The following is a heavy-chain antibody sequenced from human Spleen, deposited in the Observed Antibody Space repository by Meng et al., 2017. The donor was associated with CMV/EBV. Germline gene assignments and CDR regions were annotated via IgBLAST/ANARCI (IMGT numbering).Heavy chain of an antibody. D-gene: IGHD1-14*01. J-gene: IGHJ5*02. V-gene: IGHV4-59*08. Sequence: QGTLQESGPGLVKPSETLSLTCTVSGGSISSYYWSWIRQPPGKGLEWIAYFYHTGSANNNPSLKSRVTISVDTSKNQFSLKLSSVTAADTAVYYCARAEYYNWFDPWGQGTLVTASS. CDR2: FYHTGSA. CDR1: GGSISSYY. CDR3: ARAEYYNWFDP.